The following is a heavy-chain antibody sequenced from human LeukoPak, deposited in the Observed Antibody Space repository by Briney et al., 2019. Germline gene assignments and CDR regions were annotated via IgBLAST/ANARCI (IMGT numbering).Heavy chain of an antibody. Sequence: GGSLRLSCAASGFTVSTNYMSWVRQAPGKGLEWVSVIYSGGTTYYADSVKGRFTISRDNSKNTLYLQMNSLRAEDTAVYYCTRVREIAVAGQPHDYWGQGTLVTVSS. CDR3: TRVREIAVAGQPHDY. V-gene: IGHV3-66*01. J-gene: IGHJ4*02. CDR2: IYSGGTT. CDR1: GFTVSTNY. D-gene: IGHD6-19*01.